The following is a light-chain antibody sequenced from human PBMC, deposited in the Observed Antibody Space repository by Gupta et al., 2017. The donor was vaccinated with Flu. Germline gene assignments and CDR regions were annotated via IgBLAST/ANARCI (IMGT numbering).Light chain of an antibody. CDR2: LHSDGSH. CDR1: SGHSKYA. J-gene: IGLJ3*02. Sequence: QLLLPHSPFASAPPGSSVKLTCTLSSGHSKYAIAWHQQQPEKGPRFLMMLHSDGSHSKGDGIPDRFSGSTSGAERYLTISSLQSDDEGDYYCQTWGTGLEVFGGGTKLTGL. CDR3: QTWGTGLEV. V-gene: IGLV4-69*01.